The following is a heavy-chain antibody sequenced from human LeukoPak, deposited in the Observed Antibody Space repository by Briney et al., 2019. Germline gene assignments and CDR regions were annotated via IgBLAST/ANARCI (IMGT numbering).Heavy chain of an antibody. J-gene: IGHJ4*02. D-gene: IGHD5-12*01. V-gene: IGHV4-59*01. Sequence: PSETLSLTCSVSGASISSFYWSWIRQSPGKGLEWIGYIYYSGCTYYNPSFKSRVTISVGTSKTQFSLSLNSVTAADTAFYYCARGPLPTIEYWGQGILVTVS. CDR2: IYYSGCT. CDR1: GASISSFY. CDR3: ARGPLPTIEY.